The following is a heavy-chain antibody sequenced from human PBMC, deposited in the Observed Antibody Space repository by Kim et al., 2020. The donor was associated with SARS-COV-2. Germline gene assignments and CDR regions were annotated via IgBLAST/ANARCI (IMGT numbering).Heavy chain of an antibody. D-gene: IGHD5-18*01. CDR2: IDPSDSYT. CDR3: ARQDTVTYYYYGMDV. CDR1: GYSFTSYW. J-gene: IGHJ6*02. V-gene: IGHV5-10-1*01. Sequence: GESLKISCKGSGYSFTSYWISWVRQMPGKGLEWMGRIDPSDSYTNYSPSFQGHVTISADKSISTAYLQWSSLKASDTAMYYCARQDTVTYYYYGMDVWGQGTTVTVSS.